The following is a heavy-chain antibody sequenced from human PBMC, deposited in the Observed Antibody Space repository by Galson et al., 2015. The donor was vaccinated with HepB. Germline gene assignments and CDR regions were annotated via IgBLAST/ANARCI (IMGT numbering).Heavy chain of an antibody. CDR2: ITPIFGSA. Sequence: SVKVSCKASGGTFSTHTMNWVRQAPGQGLEWMGGITPIFGSAKYAQKFQGRVTITADESTSTVYMELSSLRSEDTAVYYCASNTMVRGATGVFDYWGQGTLVTVSS. V-gene: IGHV1-69*13. CDR1: GGTFSTHT. CDR3: ASNTMVRGATGVFDY. J-gene: IGHJ4*02. D-gene: IGHD3-10*01.